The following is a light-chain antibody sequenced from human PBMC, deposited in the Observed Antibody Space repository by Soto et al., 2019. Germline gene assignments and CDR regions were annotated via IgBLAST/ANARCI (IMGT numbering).Light chain of an antibody. CDR3: QQYNNWPPWT. CDR2: RAS. J-gene: IGKJ1*01. V-gene: IGKV3-15*01. Sequence: EIVMTQSPATLSVSPGARATLSCRASQSVSSNLAWYQQKPGQAPRLLIYRASTRATGIPARFSGSGSGTEFTLTISSLQSEDFAVYYCQQYNNWPPWTFGQGTKVEIK. CDR1: QSVSSN.